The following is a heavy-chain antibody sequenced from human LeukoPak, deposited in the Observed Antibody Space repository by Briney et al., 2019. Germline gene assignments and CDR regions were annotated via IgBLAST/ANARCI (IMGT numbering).Heavy chain of an antibody. CDR2: ISGSSTTI. V-gene: IGHV3-48*04. Sequence: GGSLRLSCATSGLTFSRYSMNWVRQAPGKGLEWVSYISGSSTTIYYADSVKGRFTISRDNAKNSLYLQMNSLRAEDTAVYYCASGSVTMIALFGWGQGTLVTVSS. CDR3: ASGSVTMIALFG. CDR1: GLTFSRYS. J-gene: IGHJ4*02. D-gene: IGHD3-22*01.